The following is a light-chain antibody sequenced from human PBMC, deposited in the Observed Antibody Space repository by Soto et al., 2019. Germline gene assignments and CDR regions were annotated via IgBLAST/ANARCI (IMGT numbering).Light chain of an antibody. CDR1: ESVSTH. CDR2: ETS. Sequence: EVVLTQSPATLSLSPGERATLSCRASESVSTHLAWYQQKPGQAPRLLIYETSNRATGIPAGFSGSGSGTDFTLTISSLEPEDFAVYYCQQRTFWPFTFGQGTRLEIK. J-gene: IGKJ5*01. V-gene: IGKV3-11*01. CDR3: QQRTFWPFT.